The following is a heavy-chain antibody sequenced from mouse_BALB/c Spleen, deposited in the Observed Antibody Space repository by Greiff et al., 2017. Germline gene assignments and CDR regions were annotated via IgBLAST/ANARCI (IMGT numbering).Heavy chain of an antibody. CDR1: GFAFSSYD. D-gene: IGHD1-1*01. Sequence: EVQLVESGGGLVKPGGSLKLSCAASGFAFSSYDMSWVRQTPEKRLEWVAYISSGGGSTYYPDTVKGRFTISRDNAKNTLYLQMSSLKSEDTAMYYGARGPPYSGCDYWGQGTTLTVSS. CDR2: ISSGGGST. V-gene: IGHV5-12-1*01. J-gene: IGHJ2*01. CDR3: ARGPPYSGCDY.